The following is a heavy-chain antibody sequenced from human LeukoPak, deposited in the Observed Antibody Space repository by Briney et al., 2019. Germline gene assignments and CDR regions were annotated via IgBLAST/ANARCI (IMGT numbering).Heavy chain of an antibody. CDR1: GFTFSSYG. Sequence: PGGSLRLSCAASGFTFSSYGMHWVCQAPGKGLEWVAFIRYDGSNEYYADSVKGRFTISRDNSKNTLYLQMNSLRAEDTAVYYCASRIATAGSVDYWGQGTLVTVSS. D-gene: IGHD6-13*01. CDR2: IRYDGSNE. V-gene: IGHV3-30*02. J-gene: IGHJ4*02. CDR3: ASRIATAGSVDY.